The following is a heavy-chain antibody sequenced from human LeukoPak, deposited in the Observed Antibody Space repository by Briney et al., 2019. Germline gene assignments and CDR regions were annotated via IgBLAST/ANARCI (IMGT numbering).Heavy chain of an antibody. Sequence: GESLKISCKGSGFNFSNNWIGWVRQLSGKGLGWMGIIYLGDSATRYSPSFQGQVTISADKSITTAYLQWSSLKASDTAIYYCARHPSYTSGWPLDYWGQGTQVIVSS. CDR1: GFNFSNNW. J-gene: IGHJ4*02. CDR3: ARHPSYTSGWPLDY. CDR2: IYLGDSAT. V-gene: IGHV5-51*01. D-gene: IGHD6-19*01.